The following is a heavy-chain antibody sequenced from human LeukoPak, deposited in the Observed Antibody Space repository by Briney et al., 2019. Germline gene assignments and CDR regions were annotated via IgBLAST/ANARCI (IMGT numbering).Heavy chain of an antibody. D-gene: IGHD3-10*01. Sequence: KPSETLSLTCAVSGGSISSSNWWSWVRQPPGKGLEWIGSIYYSGSTYYNPSLKSRVTISVDTSKNQFSLKLSSVTAADTAVYYCARVGPYGSGKAGYFDYWGQGTLVTVSS. CDR2: IYYSGST. CDR1: GGSISSSNW. J-gene: IGHJ4*02. V-gene: IGHV4-4*02. CDR3: ARVGPYGSGKAGYFDY.